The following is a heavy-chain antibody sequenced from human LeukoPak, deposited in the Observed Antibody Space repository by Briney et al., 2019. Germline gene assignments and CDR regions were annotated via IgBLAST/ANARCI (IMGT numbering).Heavy chain of an antibody. CDR2: ISSSSSYI. J-gene: IGHJ6*02. D-gene: IGHD3-3*01. CDR1: GFTFSSYG. V-gene: IGHV3-21*01. CDR3: ARENEWSYYYYYYGMDV. Sequence: GGSLRLSCAASGFTFSSYGMHWVRQAPGKGLEWVSSISSSSSYIYYADSVKGRFTISRDNAKNSLYLQMNSLRAEDTAVYYCARENEWSYYYYYYGMDVWGQGTTVTVSS.